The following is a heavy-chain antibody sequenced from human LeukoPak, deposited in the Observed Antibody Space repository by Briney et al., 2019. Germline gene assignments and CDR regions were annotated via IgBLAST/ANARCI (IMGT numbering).Heavy chain of an antibody. CDR2: IRSKAYGETA. V-gene: IGHV3-49*03. CDR3: TRDRGAYNLYDY. CDR1: GFIVNTNY. D-gene: IGHD1-1*01. Sequence: GGSLSLSCAASGFIVNTNYMNWIRQAPGKGLEWVGFIRSKAYGETADYAASVKGRFTISRDDSKAIAYLQMNSLKTEDTAVYHCTRDRGAYNLYDYWGQGTLVTVSS. J-gene: IGHJ4*02.